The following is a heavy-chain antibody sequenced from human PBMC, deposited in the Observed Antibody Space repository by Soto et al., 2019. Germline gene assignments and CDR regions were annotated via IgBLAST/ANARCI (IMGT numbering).Heavy chain of an antibody. D-gene: IGHD3-10*01. CDR3: AKGRGGSGSLTPRVDF. Sequence: EVQLLESGGGLVQPGGSLRLSCAASGFTFNNYAMTWVRQAPGKGLEWVSAISGGGDTTSYADSVKGRLTVSRDGSKNTLYLQMSSLRAEDTALYYCAKGRGGSGSLTPRVDFWGQGTLVTISS. V-gene: IGHV3-23*01. J-gene: IGHJ4*02. CDR2: ISGGGDTT. CDR1: GFTFNNYA.